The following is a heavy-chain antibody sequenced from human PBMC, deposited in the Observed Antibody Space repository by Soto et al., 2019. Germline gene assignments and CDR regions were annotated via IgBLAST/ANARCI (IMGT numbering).Heavy chain of an antibody. CDR3: ATSQKGYNWNYFDH. CDR2: VFYTGFT. Sequence: PSETLSLTCAVSGASISGSYYYWAWLRQSPGKVPEWIGSVFYTGFTSYNPSLESRVSVSVDTSKSQFSLKLSAVTAADTAVYYCATSQKGYNWNYFDHWGQGALVTVSS. V-gene: IGHV4-39*01. CDR1: GASISGSYYY. D-gene: IGHD1-20*01. J-gene: IGHJ4*02.